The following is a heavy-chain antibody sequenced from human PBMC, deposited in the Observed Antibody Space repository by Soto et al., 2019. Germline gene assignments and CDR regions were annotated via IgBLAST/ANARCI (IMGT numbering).Heavy chain of an antibody. CDR1: GGSFSNYY. J-gene: IGHJ6*02. D-gene: IGHD4-17*01. CDR3: ARFDYGHYYYGMDV. V-gene: IGHV4-59*10. Sequence: QVQLQQWGAGLLKPSETLSLTCAVYGGSFSNYYWTWIRQPAGKGLEWIGRIYTSGSTNYNPSLKSRVTMSVDTSKNQFSLKLSSVTAADTAVYYCARFDYGHYYYGMDVWGQGTTVTVSS. CDR2: IYTSGST.